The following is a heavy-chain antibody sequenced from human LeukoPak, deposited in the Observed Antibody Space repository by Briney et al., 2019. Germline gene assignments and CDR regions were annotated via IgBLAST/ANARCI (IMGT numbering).Heavy chain of an antibody. Sequence: ASVKVSCKASGYTFTSYGISWVRQAPGQGLEWMGWISAYNGNTNYAQKLQGRVTMTTDTSTSTAYMELRSLRSDDTAVYYCAEPRTGTTPYYYYYMDVWGKGTTVTVSS. CDR3: AEPRTGTTPYYYYYMDV. J-gene: IGHJ6*03. V-gene: IGHV1-18*01. D-gene: IGHD1-14*01. CDR2: ISAYNGNT. CDR1: GYTFTSYG.